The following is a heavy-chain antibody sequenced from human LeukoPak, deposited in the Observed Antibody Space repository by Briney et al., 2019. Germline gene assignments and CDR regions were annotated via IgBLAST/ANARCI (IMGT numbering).Heavy chain of an antibody. D-gene: IGHD3-16*01. CDR1: GFTFSSYW. J-gene: IGHJ6*03. Sequence: AGSLRLSCAASGFTFSSYWMSWVRQAPGKGLEWLANIKQDGSEKYSVDSVKGRFTISRDNAKNSLYMQMNSLRAEDTAVYYCARFMSASVWRSYGSYYYYYMDIWGTGTTVTVSS. CDR3: ARFMSASVWRSYGSYYYYYMDI. CDR2: IKQDGSEK. V-gene: IGHV3-7*01.